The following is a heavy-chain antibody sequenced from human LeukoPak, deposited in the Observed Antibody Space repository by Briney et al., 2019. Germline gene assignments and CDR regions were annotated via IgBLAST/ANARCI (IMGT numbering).Heavy chain of an antibody. V-gene: IGHV4-34*01. Sequence: PSETLSLTCTLSGGSISTYYWSWIRQPPGKGLEWIGEINHSGSTNYNPSLKSRVTISVDTSKNQFSLKLSSVTAADTAVYYCARPRSWYSGSYYDYWGQGTLVTVSS. CDR3: ARPRSWYSGSYYDY. CDR2: INHSGST. J-gene: IGHJ4*02. CDR1: GGSISTYY. D-gene: IGHD1-26*01.